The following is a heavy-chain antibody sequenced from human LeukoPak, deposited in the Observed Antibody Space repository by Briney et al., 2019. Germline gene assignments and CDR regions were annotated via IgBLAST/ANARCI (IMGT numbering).Heavy chain of an antibody. V-gene: IGHV1-8*01. D-gene: IGHD2-21*01. CDR3: ARDGMDTKGLAYCGGDCYS. Sequence: GASVKVSCKASGYTFTSYDINWVRQATGQGLEWMGWMNPNSGNTGYAQKFQGRVTMTRNTSISTAYMELSSLRSDDTAVYYCARDGMDTKGLAYCGGDCYSWGQGTLVTVSS. CDR1: GYTFTSYD. J-gene: IGHJ5*02. CDR2: MNPNSGNT.